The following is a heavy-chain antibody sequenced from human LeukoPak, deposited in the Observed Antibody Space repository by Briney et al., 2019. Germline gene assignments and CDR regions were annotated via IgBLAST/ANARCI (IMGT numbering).Heavy chain of an antibody. V-gene: IGHV4-4*07. D-gene: IGHD3-16*01. CDR2: IYNSGST. J-gene: IGHJ6*03. CDR1: GGSISSYY. Sequence: SETLSLTCTVSGGSISSYYWSWIRQPAGKGLEWIGRIYNSGSTNYNPSLKSRVTISLDTSKNQFSLKLSSVTAADTAVYYCAREDLGVMQTYYYYMDVWGKGTTVTVSS. CDR3: AREDLGVMQTYYYYMDV.